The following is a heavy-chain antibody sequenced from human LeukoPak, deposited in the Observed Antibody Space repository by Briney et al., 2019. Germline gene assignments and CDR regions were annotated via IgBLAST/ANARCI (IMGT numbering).Heavy chain of an antibody. CDR3: ARDYQIGIAVDYNWFDP. CDR2: INTNTGNP. Sequence: ASVKVSCKASGYGFTDYILNWVRQAPGQGLEWMGWINTNTGNPTYAQGFIRRFVFSLDTSVSTAYLQISDLKTEDTAVYYCARDYQIGIAVDYNWFDPWGQGTLVTVSS. D-gene: IGHD6-19*01. CDR1: GYGFTDYI. V-gene: IGHV7-4-1*02. J-gene: IGHJ5*02.